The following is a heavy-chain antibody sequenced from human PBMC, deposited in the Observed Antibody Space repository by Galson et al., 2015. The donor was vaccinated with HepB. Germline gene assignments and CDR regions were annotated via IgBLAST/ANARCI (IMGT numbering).Heavy chain of an antibody. CDR3: ATSIVVVPALGRKYYYYYGMDV. V-gene: IGHV1-24*01. D-gene: IGHD2-2*01. CDR1: GYTLTELS. CDR2: FDPEDGET. J-gene: IGHJ6*02. Sequence: SVKVSCKVSGYTLTELSMHWVRQAPGKGLEWMGGFDPEDGETIYAQKFQGRVTMTEDTSTDTAYMELSSLRSEDTAVYYCATSIVVVPALGRKYYYYYGMDVWGQGTTVTVSS.